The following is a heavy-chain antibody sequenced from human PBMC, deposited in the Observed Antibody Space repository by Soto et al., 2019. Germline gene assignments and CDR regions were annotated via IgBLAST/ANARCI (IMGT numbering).Heavy chain of an antibody. CDR3: ARDNGLGP. D-gene: IGHD3-10*01. V-gene: IGHV4-30-4*01. J-gene: IGHJ5*02. CDR2: IYDSGST. Sequence: QVQLQESGPGLVKPSQTLSLTCTVSGGSISSGDYYWSWIRQPPGKGLEWIGYIYDSGSTSYNSSLKSRVNIPLATSKNQFSLKLTSVTAADTAVYYCARDNGLGPWGQGTLVTVSS. CDR1: GGSISSGDYY.